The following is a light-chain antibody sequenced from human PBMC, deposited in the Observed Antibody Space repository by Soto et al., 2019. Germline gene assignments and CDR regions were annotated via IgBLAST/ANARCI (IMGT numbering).Light chain of an antibody. CDR1: KNDIGVYDF. CDR3: KSYAGSNTYV. V-gene: IGLV2-8*01. Sequence: QPALTQPPSASGSPGQSVTISCTGTKNDIGVYDFVSWYQHHPGKAPRLIIYEVVQRPSGVPDRFSGSKSGNTASLTVSGLRAADEADYFCKSYAGSNTYVFGSGTKVTVL. CDR2: EVV. J-gene: IGLJ1*01.